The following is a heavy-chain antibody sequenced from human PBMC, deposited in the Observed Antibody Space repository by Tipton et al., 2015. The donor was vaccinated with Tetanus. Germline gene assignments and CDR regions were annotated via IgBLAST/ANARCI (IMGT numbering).Heavy chain of an antibody. J-gene: IGHJ4*02. CDR3: AKEIRPNDS. Sequence: CAASGFTFSNHAMTWVRQAPGKGLEWVSAISISGDSTYYADSVKGRFTISRDNSKDTLYLQMHSLRVEDTAVYYCAKEIRPNDSWGQGTLVTVSS. D-gene: IGHD3-16*01. CDR1: GFTFSNHA. V-gene: IGHV3-23*01. CDR2: ISISGDST.